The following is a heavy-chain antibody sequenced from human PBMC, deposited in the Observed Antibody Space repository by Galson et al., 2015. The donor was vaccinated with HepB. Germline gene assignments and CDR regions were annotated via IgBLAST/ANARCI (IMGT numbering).Heavy chain of an antibody. CDR1: GFSFSTYW. CDR2: IRHDGSDI. J-gene: IGHJ6*02. V-gene: IGHV3-7*01. CDR3: ARDYASSWYFNHYYGMDV. Sequence: SLRLSCAASGFSFSTYWMSWVRQAPEKGLEWVANIRHDGSDISYVDSVKGRFTISRDNAYNSLYLQMNSLRAEDTAVYYCARDYASSWYFNHYYGMDVWGQGTTVTVSS. D-gene: IGHD6-13*01.